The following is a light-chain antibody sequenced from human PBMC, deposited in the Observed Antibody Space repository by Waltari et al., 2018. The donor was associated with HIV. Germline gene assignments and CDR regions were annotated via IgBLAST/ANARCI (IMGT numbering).Light chain of an antibody. J-gene: IGLJ3*02. CDR2: DNA. Sequence: QSVLTQPPSVSAALGQKVTISCSGTRSNIVSNYVSCYQHFPGTAPKLIIYDNAKRPSGIPDRFSGAKSGSSATLGITGLLTGDEAIYYCATWDSSLRTEVFGGGTKLTVL. CDR1: RSNIVSNY. V-gene: IGLV1-51*01. CDR3: ATWDSSLRTEV.